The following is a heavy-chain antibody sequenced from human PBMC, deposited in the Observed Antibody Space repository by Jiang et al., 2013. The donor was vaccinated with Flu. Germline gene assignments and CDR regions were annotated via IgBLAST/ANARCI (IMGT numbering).Heavy chain of an antibody. V-gene: IGHV4-38-2*01. J-gene: IGHJ4*02. CDR2: IYHSGST. Sequence: LLKPSETLSLTCAVSGYSISSGYYWGWIRQPPGKGLEWIGSIYHSGSTYYNPSLKSRVTISVDTSKNQFSLKLSSVTAADTAVYYCARGGIAAPIDYWGQGTLVTVSS. D-gene: IGHD6-6*01. CDR1: GYSISSGYY. CDR3: ARGGIAAPIDY.